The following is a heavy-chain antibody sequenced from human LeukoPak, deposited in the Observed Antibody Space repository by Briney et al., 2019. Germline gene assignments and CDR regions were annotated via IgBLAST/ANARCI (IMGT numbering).Heavy chain of an antibody. CDR2: INHSGST. V-gene: IGHV4-34*01. D-gene: IGHD6-19*01. Sequence: PSETLSLTCAVYGGSFSGYYWSWIRQPPGKGLEWIGEINHSGSTNYNPSLKSRVTISVDTSKNQFSLKLSSVTAADTAVYYCARGTTGRWSEQWLVPGWFDPWGQGTLVTVSS. CDR1: GGSFSGYY. CDR3: ARGTTGRWSEQWLVPGWFDP. J-gene: IGHJ5*02.